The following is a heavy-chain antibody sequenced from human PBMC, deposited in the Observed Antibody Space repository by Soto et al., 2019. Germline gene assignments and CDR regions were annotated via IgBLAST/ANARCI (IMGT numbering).Heavy chain of an antibody. J-gene: IGHJ4*02. CDR1: GFTFSSYA. Sequence: HPGGSLRLSCAASGFTFSSYAMSWVRQAPGKGLEWVSAISGSGGSTYYADSVKGRFTISRDNSKNTLYLQMNSLRAEDTAVYYCAKDRPFLDTAMAPRFDYWGQGTLVTVSS. CDR3: AKDRPFLDTAMAPRFDY. CDR2: ISGSGGST. D-gene: IGHD5-18*01. V-gene: IGHV3-23*01.